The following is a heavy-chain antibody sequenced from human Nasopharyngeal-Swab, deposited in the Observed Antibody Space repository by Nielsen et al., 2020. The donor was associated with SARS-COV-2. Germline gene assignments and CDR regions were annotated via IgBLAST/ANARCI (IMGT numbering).Heavy chain of an antibody. CDR2: IYYSGST. CDR3: ARGRQYQLLFIFVEDAFDI. V-gene: IGHV4-61*01. D-gene: IGHD2-2*01. Sequence: SETLSLTCTVSGGSVSSGSYYWSWIRQPPGKGLEWIGYIYYSGSTNYNPSLKSRVTISVDTSKNQFSLNLSSVTAADTAVYYCARGRQYQLLFIFVEDAFDIWGQGTRVTVSS. CDR1: GGSVSSGSYY. J-gene: IGHJ3*02.